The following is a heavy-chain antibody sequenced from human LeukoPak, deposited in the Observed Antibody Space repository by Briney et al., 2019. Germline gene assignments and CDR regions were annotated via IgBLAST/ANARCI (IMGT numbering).Heavy chain of an antibody. Sequence: PSETLSLTCTVSGGSISSGGYYWTWIRHHPGRGLEWIGYIIYSGNTNYNASLKSRVTISVDTSKNQFSLKLSSVTAADTAVHYCARRLGGDVNDGFDIWGQGTMVTVSS. CDR1: GGSISSGGYY. CDR2: IIYSGNT. D-gene: IGHD2-21*01. CDR3: ARRLGGDVNDGFDI. J-gene: IGHJ3*02. V-gene: IGHV4-31*03.